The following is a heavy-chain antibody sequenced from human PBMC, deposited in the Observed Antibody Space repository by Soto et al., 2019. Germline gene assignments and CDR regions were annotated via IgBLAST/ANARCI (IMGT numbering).Heavy chain of an antibody. CDR2: INPETGGT. CDR1: GYTFTGYY. D-gene: IGHD2-21*01. CDR3: ARERFQVISDGMVV. J-gene: IGHJ6*02. Sequence: RASVKVSCKASGYTFTGYYVHWVREAPGQGLEWMGWINPETGGTSYAQKFQGRVTLSRDTSINTAYLELSSLRFDDAAVYFCARERFQVISDGMVVWGQGTTVTVSS. V-gene: IGHV1-2*02.